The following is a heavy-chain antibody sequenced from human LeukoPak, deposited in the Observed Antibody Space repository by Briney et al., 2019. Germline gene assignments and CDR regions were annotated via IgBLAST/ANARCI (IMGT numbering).Heavy chain of an antibody. Sequence: GGSLRLSCAASGFTFSTYWMHWVRQAPGKGLVWVSRINSDGSTISYADSVKGRFTISRDNAKNTLYLQMNSLRVEDTAVYYCARGRPHGNDYWGQGTLVTVSS. CDR1: GFTFSTYW. D-gene: IGHD4-23*01. V-gene: IGHV3-74*01. CDR2: INSDGSTI. J-gene: IGHJ4*02. CDR3: ARGRPHGNDY.